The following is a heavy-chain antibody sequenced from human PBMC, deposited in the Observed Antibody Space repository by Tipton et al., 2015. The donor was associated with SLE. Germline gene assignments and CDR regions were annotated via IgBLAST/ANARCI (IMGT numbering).Heavy chain of an antibody. CDR3: ARKGLLWFRELSGFDP. D-gene: IGHD3-10*01. V-gene: IGHV3-30*04. Sequence: SLRLSCAASGVTFSTYAMHWVRQAPGKGLEWVAVISDDGRYKYYADSARGRFTISRDNSKNTLYLQMNSLRAEDTAVYYCARKGLLWFRELSGFDPWGQGTLVTVSS. J-gene: IGHJ5*02. CDR1: GVTFSTYA. CDR2: ISDDGRYK.